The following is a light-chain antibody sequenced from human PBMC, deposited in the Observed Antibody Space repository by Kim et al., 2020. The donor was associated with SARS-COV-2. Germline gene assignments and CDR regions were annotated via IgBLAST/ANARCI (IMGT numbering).Light chain of an antibody. Sequence: SPGDRATLSCRASQSLRSNIAWYQQKPGQAPRLLMYDVSTRATGIPARFSGSGSGAEFSLTISSLQSEDFAVYYCQQYNNWPPTYTFGPGTKLEI. CDR2: DVS. V-gene: IGKV3-15*01. CDR3: QQYNNWPPTYT. CDR1: QSLRSN. J-gene: IGKJ2*01.